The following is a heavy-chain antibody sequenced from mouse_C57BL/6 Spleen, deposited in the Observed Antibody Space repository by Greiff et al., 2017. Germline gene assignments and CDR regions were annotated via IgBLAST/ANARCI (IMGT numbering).Heavy chain of an antibody. J-gene: IGHJ2*01. D-gene: IGHD1-1*01. Sequence: EVQRVESGGGLVKPGGSLKLSCAASGFTFSSYAMSWVRQTPEKRLEWVATISDGGSYTYYPDNVKGRYTISRDNAKNNLYLQMSHLTSEDTAMYDCAREDYYSSSYVLFDYWGQGTTLTVSS. V-gene: IGHV5-4*01. CDR3: AREDYYSSSYVLFDY. CDR2: ISDGGSYT. CDR1: GFTFSSYA.